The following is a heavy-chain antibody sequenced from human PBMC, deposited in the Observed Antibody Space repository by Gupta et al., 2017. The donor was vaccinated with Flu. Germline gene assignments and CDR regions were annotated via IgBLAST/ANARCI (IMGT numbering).Heavy chain of an antibody. Sequence: MSWVRQAPGKGLEWVSVIYSGGSTYYADSVKGRFTISRDNSKNTLYLQMNSLRAEDTAVYYCARGEAGVPVDIWGQGTMVTVSS. CDR2: IYSGGST. CDR3: ARGEAGVPVDI. V-gene: IGHV3-53*01. J-gene: IGHJ3*02.